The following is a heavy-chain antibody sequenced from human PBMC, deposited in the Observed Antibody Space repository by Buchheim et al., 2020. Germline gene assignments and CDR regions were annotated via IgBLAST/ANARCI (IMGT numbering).Heavy chain of an antibody. D-gene: IGHD4-11*01. Sequence: QVQLQQWGAGLLKPSETLSLTCAVYGGSFSGYYWSWIRQPPGKGLEWIGEINHSGSTNYNPSLKSRVTISVDTSKNQFSLKLSSVTAADTAVYYCAGEPSYSNYPNWFDPWGQGTL. CDR3: AGEPSYSNYPNWFDP. CDR1: GGSFSGYY. J-gene: IGHJ5*02. CDR2: INHSGST. V-gene: IGHV4-34*01.